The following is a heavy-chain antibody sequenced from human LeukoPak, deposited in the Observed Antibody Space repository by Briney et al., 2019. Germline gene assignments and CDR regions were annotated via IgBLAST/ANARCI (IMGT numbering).Heavy chain of an antibody. CDR3: ARAQYYDFWSGYYYYYYGMDV. J-gene: IGHJ6*02. V-gene: IGHV3-9*01. CDR1: GFTFDDYA. CDR2: ISWNSGSI. Sequence: GGSLRLSCAASGFTFDDYAMHWVRQAPGKGLEWVSGISWNSGSIGYADSVKGRFTISRDDAKNSLYLQMNSLRAEDTAVYYCARAQYYDFWSGYYYYYYGMDVWGQGTTVTVSS. D-gene: IGHD3-3*01.